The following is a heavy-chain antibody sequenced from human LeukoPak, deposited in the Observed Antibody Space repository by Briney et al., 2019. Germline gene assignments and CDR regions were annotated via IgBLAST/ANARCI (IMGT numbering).Heavy chain of an antibody. CDR1: GFTFSSYA. Sequence: GRSLRLSCAASGFTFSSYAMHWVRQAPGKGLEWVAVISYDGSNKYYADSVKGRFTISRDNSKNTLYLQMNSLRAEDTAVYYCARDLTKVGNGDPHFGYWGQGTLVTVSS. CDR3: ARDLTKVGNGDPHFGY. CDR2: ISYDGSNK. V-gene: IGHV3-30-3*01. D-gene: IGHD4-17*01. J-gene: IGHJ4*02.